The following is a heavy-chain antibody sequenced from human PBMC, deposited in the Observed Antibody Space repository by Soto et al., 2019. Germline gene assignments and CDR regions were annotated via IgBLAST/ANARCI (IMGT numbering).Heavy chain of an antibody. CDR2: IIPIYHSP. D-gene: IGHD1-1*01. J-gene: IGHJ6*02. CDR1: GGTFSTYA. Sequence: QVQLVQSGAEVKKPGSSVKVSCKASGGTFSTYAVSWVRQAPGHGLEWLGGIIPIYHSPNYAQRFEGRVTITADESTNTAYMELNSLTSEDTAVYYCARGRRAYNMRNENYFYGMDVWGQGTTVTVSS. CDR3: ARGRRAYNMRNENYFYGMDV. V-gene: IGHV1-69*01.